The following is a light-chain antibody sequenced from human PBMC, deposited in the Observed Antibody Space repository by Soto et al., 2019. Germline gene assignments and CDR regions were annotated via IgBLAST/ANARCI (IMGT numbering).Light chain of an antibody. V-gene: IGKV1-12*01. CDR2: AAS. J-gene: IGKJ1*01. CDR1: QGINSW. Sequence: DIQMTQSPSFVSASVGDRITITCRASQGINSWLAWYQQKPGKAPKLLIFAASTLQSGVPSRFSGSGSATDFTLTINSLQPEDFATYYCQQANSFPRTFGQGTKVEIK. CDR3: QQANSFPRT.